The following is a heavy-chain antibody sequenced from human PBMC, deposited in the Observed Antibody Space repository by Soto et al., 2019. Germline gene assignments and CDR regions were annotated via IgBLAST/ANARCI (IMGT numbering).Heavy chain of an antibody. V-gene: IGHV1-18*01. D-gene: IGHD2-15*01. CDR3: ARDSACSGGSCPYYYYYYGMDV. CDR2: ISAYNGNT. CDR1: GYTFTSYG. J-gene: IGHJ6*02. Sequence: ASVKVSCKASGYTFTSYGISWVRQAPGQGLEWMGWISAYNGNTNYAQKLQGRVTMTTDTSTSTAYMELRSLRSDDTAVYYCARDSACSGGSCPYYYYYYGMDVWGQGTTVTVSS.